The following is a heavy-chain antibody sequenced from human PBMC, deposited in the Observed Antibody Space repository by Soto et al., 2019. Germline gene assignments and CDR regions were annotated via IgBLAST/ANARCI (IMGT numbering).Heavy chain of an antibody. CDR1: GGSISSYY. J-gene: IGHJ4*02. D-gene: IGHD3-10*01. CDR2: IYYSGST. CDR3: ARHNYGSGSTYFDY. Sequence: SETLSLTCTVSGGSISSYYWSWIRQPPGKGLEWIGYIYYSGSTNYNPSLKSRVTISVDTSKNQFSLKQNSMTAADTAVYYCARHNYGSGSTYFDYWGQGTLVTVSS. V-gene: IGHV4-59*08.